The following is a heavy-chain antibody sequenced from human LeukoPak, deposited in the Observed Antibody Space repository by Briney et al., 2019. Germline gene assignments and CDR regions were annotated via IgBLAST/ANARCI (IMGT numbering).Heavy chain of an antibody. J-gene: IGHJ6*04. CDR1: GDTFSSYA. D-gene: IGHD2-2*01. CDR2: IIPIFGTA. V-gene: IGHV1-69*01. Sequence: WVKLSCKASGDTFSSYAISWVRQAPGQGLEWMGGIIPIFGTANYAQKFQGRVTITADESTSTAYMELSSLRSEDTAVYYCARDPDIVVVPAAKSYYGMDVWGKGTTVTVSS. CDR3: ARDPDIVVVPAAKSYYGMDV.